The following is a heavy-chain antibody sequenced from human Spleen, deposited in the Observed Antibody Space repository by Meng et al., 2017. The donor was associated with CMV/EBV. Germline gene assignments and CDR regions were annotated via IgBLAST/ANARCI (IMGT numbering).Heavy chain of an antibody. J-gene: IGHJ4*02. CDR1: GFTFSTCG. CDR3: ARNILTAYYTFDY. CDR2: IRFDGKKK. Sequence: GESLKISCAASGFTFSTCGMHWVRQAPGKGLEWVAFIRFDGKKKLYADSVKGRFTVSRDNSENTVYLQMNSLRAEDTAVYYCARNILTAYYTFDYWGQGTLVTVSS. V-gene: IGHV3-30*02. D-gene: IGHD3-9*01.